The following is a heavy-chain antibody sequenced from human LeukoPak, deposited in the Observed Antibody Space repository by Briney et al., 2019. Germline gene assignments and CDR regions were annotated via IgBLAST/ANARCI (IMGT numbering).Heavy chain of an antibody. CDR1: GFTFSSYA. J-gene: IGHJ4*02. Sequence: GGSLRLSCAASGFTFSSYAMSWVRQAPGKGLEWVAATSSSDAGTYHADSVRGRFTISRDNSKNTLYLQMNSLRAEDAAVHFCTKAPVTSCRGAYCYPFDSWGQGTLVTVSS. CDR2: TSSSDAGT. D-gene: IGHD2-21*01. CDR3: TKAPVTSCRGAYCYPFDS. V-gene: IGHV3-23*01.